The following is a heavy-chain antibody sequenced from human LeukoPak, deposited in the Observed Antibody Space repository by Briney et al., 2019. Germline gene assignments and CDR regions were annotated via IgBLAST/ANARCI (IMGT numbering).Heavy chain of an antibody. J-gene: IGHJ4*02. CDR2: IYYSGST. Sequence: PSETLSLTCTVSGGSISSYYWSWIRQPPGKGLEWIGYIYYSGSTNYNPSLKSRVTISVDTTKNQFSLKLSSVTAADTAVYYCARLFGGGSSSGGFDFWGQGTLVTVSS. V-gene: IGHV4-59*08. CDR3: ARLFGGGSSSGGFDF. CDR1: GGSISSYY. D-gene: IGHD6-6*01.